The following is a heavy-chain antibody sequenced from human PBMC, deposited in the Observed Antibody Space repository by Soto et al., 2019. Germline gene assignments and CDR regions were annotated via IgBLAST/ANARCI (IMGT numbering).Heavy chain of an antibody. J-gene: IGHJ6*02. V-gene: IGHV5-51*01. Sequence: GESLRISCKGSGYSFTSYWIGWVRQMPGKGLEWMGIIYPGDSDTRYSPSFQGQVTISADKSISTAYLQWSSLKASDTAMYYCAIAYHYGSGNDYGMDVWGQGTTVTVSS. CDR1: GYSFTSYW. CDR2: IYPGDSDT. CDR3: AIAYHYGSGNDYGMDV. D-gene: IGHD3-10*01.